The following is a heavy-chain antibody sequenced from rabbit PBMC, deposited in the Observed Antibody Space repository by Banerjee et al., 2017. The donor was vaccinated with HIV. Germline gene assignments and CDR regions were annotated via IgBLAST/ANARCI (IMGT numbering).Heavy chain of an antibody. J-gene: IGHJ4*01. V-gene: IGHV1S7*01. D-gene: IGHD2-1*01. CDR1: GFDFSSYY. CDR2: IYAGKGST. Sequence: QLKETGGGLVQPGGSLTLSCKASGFDFSSYYMSWVRQAPGKGLEWIGIIYAGKGSTDYASWVNGRFTISSDNAQNTVDLQMNSLTAADTATYFCARGGYSYDDYGLFNLWGQGTLVTVS. CDR3: ARGGYSYDDYGLFNL.